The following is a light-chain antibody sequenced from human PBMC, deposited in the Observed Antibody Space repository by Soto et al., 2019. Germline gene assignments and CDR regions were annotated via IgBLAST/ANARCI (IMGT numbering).Light chain of an antibody. CDR3: QQYNSYSGT. CDR2: KAS. Sequence: IQMTQSPSTLSASVGDRVTITCRASQSISSWLAWYQQKPGKAPKLLIYKASSLESGVPSRFSGSGSGTEFTLTISSLQPDDFATDYCQQYNSYSGTFGQGTKVESK. V-gene: IGKV1-5*03. CDR1: QSISSW. J-gene: IGKJ1*01.